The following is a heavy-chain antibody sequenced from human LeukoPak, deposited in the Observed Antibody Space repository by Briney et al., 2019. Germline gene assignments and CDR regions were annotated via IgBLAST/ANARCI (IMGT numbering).Heavy chain of an antibody. CDR3: ASERLMATSAVFNY. Sequence: GGSLRLSCAASGFTFSSYWMSWVRQAPGKGLEWVANIKQDGSEKYYVDSVKGRFTISRDNAKNSLYLQMNSLRAEDTAVYYCASERLMATSAVFNYWGQGTLVTVSS. J-gene: IGHJ4*02. CDR2: IKQDGSEK. D-gene: IGHD5-24*01. V-gene: IGHV3-7*01. CDR1: GFTFSSYW.